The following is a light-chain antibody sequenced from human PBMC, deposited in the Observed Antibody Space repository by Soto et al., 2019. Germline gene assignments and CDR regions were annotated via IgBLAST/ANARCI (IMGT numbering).Light chain of an antibody. CDR2: LGS. CDR3: MEALQSPLT. V-gene: IGKV2-28*01. Sequence: DIVMTQSPLSLPVTPGEPASISCRSSQSLLHSNGYNYLDWYLQKPGQSPQLLIYLGSSRASGVPDRLSGSGSGTDFTLKISRVEAEDVGVYYCMEALQSPLTFGGGTKVEIK. J-gene: IGKJ4*01. CDR1: QSLLHSNGYNY.